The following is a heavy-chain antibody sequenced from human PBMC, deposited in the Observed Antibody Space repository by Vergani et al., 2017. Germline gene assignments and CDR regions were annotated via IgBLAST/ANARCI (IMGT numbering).Heavy chain of an antibody. CDR3: ARGNYYGSGTYVDR. Sequence: ELQLVESGGGLVQPWGSLRLSCAASGSTVSGNYMTWVRQAPGKGLEWVSHIYSGDETYYADSLKGRVTISRDTYKNTLHLQINNHRVEDTDVYYCARGNYYGSGTYVDRWGQGTLVTVSS. J-gene: IGHJ5*02. CDR2: IYSGDET. CDR1: GSTVSGNY. V-gene: IGHV3-66*02. D-gene: IGHD3-10*01.